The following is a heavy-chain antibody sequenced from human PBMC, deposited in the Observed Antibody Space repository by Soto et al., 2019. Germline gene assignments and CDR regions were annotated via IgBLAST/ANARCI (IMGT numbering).Heavy chain of an antibody. D-gene: IGHD6-19*01. CDR1: GYTFTSFA. CDR3: ARDGYSSGWYVH. CDR2: ISAYNGNT. Sequence: ASVKVSCKASGYTFTSFAISWVRQAPGQGLEWMGWISAYNGNTNYAQSLQGRVTMTTDTSTSTAYMELRSLRSDDTAVYYCARDGYSSGWYVHSGQGTLVTVSS. J-gene: IGHJ5*02. V-gene: IGHV1-18*01.